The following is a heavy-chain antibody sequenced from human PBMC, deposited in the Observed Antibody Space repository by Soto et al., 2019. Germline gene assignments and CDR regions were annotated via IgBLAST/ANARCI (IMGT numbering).Heavy chain of an antibody. CDR2: IYPGDSHT. CDR1: GYSFTSYW. Sequence: GESLKISCKGSGYSFTSYWIGWVRQMPGKGLEWMGIIYPGDSHTRHSPSFQGQVTISADKSISTAYLQWSSLKASDTAMYYCARRLAAAGTDYFDYWGQGTLVTVSS. V-gene: IGHV5-51*01. D-gene: IGHD6-13*01. CDR3: ARRLAAAGTDYFDY. J-gene: IGHJ4*02.